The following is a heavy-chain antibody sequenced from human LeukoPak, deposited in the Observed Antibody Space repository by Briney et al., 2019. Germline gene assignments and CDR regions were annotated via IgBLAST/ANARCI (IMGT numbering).Heavy chain of an antibody. V-gene: IGHV4-30-4*01. CDR3: AGSTYCSGGSCYLPFDY. CDR2: IYYSGST. J-gene: IGHJ4*02. Sequence: PSETLSLTCTVSGGSISSGDYYWSWIRQPPGKGLEWIGYIYYSGSTYYNPSLKSRVTISVDTSKNQFSLKLSSVTAADTAVYYCAGSTYCSGGSCYLPFDYWGQGTLVTVSS. CDR1: GGSISSGDYY. D-gene: IGHD2-15*01.